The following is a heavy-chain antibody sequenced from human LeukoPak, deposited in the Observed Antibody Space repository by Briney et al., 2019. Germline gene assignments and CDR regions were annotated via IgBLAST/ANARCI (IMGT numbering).Heavy chain of an antibody. V-gene: IGHV4-34*01. CDR3: ARMTTGHDF. D-gene: IGHD4-17*01. CDR1: GTSFSSYY. CDR2: VNHSGYT. J-gene: IGHJ4*02. Sequence: KPSETLSLTCAVSGTSFSSYYWSWIRQPPGKGLEWIGEVNHSGYTNDNPSLKSRVTISVDTSKNQFSLRLRSVTAADTAVYFCARMTTGHDFWGKGTLVTVSS.